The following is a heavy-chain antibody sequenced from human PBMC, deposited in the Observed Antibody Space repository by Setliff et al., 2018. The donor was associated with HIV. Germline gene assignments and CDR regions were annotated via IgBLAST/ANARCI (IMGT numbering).Heavy chain of an antibody. J-gene: IGHJ4*02. Sequence: GASVKVSCKASGGPFSNYAISWVRQAPAQGLEWMGGIIPIFGTPNYAQKFRGRLTITADESTRTAYMELSSLRSEDTAVFYCARGPLLAGDGPYYFDYWGQGTRVTVSS. CDR1: GGPFSNYA. V-gene: IGHV1-69*13. CDR2: IIPIFGTP. CDR3: ARGPLLAGDGPYYFDY. D-gene: IGHD7-27*01.